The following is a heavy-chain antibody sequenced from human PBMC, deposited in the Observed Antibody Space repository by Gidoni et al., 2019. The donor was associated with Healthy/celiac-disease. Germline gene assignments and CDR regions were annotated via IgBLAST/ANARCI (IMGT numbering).Heavy chain of an antibody. V-gene: IGHV3-9*01. D-gene: IGHD3-22*01. CDR1: GFTFDDYA. Sequence: EVQLVESGGGLVQPGRSLRLSCAASGFTFDDYAMHWVRQAPGKGLEVVSGISLNSGSIGYADSVKGRFTISRDNAKNSLYLQMNSLRAEDTALYYCAKTYYYDSSGQSYYFDYWGQGTLVTVSS. J-gene: IGHJ4*02. CDR2: ISLNSGSI. CDR3: AKTYYYDSSGQSYYFDY.